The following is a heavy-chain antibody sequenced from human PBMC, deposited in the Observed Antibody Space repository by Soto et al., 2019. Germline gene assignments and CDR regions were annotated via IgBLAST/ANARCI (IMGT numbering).Heavy chain of an antibody. D-gene: IGHD4-4*01. CDR1: GGTLSDFV. CDR3: ASPLQGDYCYYYGLDV. CDR2: IIPIFGTA. J-gene: IGHJ6*02. Sequence: SVKVSCKASGGTLSDFVINWVRQAPGQGLEWMGGIIPIFGTADYAQTFKGRVTITADESTSTAYMELSSLRYEDTAIYYCASPLQGDYCYYYGLDVGGQGTKVTVSS. V-gene: IGHV1-69*13.